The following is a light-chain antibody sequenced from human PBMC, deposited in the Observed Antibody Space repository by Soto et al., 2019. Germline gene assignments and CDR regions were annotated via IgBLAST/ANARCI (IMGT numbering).Light chain of an antibody. CDR2: GAT. CDR3: QQYNYLIT. Sequence: DIVLTRSPRTPSLSPGESTTLSCMASQSVGSSYLAWYQHKPGQAPRILIYGATSRATGIPDRFSGIGSGTDFTLTISRLEPEDFAVDFCQQYNYLITFGQGTRLEIK. V-gene: IGKV3-20*01. CDR1: QSVGSSY. J-gene: IGKJ5*01.